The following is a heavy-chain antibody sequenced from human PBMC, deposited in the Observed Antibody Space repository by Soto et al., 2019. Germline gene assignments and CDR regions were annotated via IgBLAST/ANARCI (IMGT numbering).Heavy chain of an antibody. CDR3: ARVLGSGWYINYFDY. Sequence: ASETLSLTCTVSGGSISSGGYYWSWIRQHPGKGLEWIGYIYYSGSTYYNPSLKSRVTISVDTSKNQFSLKLSSVTAADTAVYYCARVLGSGWYINYFDYWGQGTLVTVSS. D-gene: IGHD6-19*01. V-gene: IGHV4-31*03. CDR2: IYYSGST. J-gene: IGHJ4*02. CDR1: GGSISSGGYY.